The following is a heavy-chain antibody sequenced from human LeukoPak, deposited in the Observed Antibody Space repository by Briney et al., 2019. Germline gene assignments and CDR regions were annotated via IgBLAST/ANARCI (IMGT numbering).Heavy chain of an antibody. CDR3: ARGGSYLSAFDI. CDR1: GFTVRSNY. CDR2: IYGGGSV. J-gene: IGHJ3*02. Sequence: GGSLRLSCAASGFTVRSNYMSWVRQAPGKGLEWVSIIYGGGSVFYADSVKGRFTISRDNSMNTLYLQMNSLRGEDTAVYYCARGGSYLSAFDIWGQGTMVTVSS. D-gene: IGHD1-26*01. V-gene: IGHV3-53*01.